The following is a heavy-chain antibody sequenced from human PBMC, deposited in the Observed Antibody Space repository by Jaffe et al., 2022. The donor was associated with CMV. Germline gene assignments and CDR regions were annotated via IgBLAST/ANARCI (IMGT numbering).Heavy chain of an antibody. J-gene: IGHJ5*02. CDR2: ISSSSSYT. CDR1: GFTFSDYY. Sequence: QVQLVESGGGLVKPGGSLRLSCAASGFTFSDYYMSWIRQAPGKGLEWVSYISSSSSYTNYADSVKGRFTISRDNAKNSLYLQMNSLRAEDTAVYYCARDLRGGYTLGGWFDPWGQGTLVTVSS. V-gene: IGHV3-11*06. CDR3: ARDLRGGYTLGGWFDP. D-gene: IGHD5-12*01.